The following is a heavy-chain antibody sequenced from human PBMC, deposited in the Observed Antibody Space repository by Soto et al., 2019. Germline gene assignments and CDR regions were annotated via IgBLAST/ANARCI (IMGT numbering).Heavy chain of an antibody. J-gene: IGHJ6*02. V-gene: IGHV3-23*01. Sequence: GGSLRLSCAASGFTFSSYAMSWVRQAPGKGLEWVSAISGSGGSTYYADSVKGRFTISRDNSKNTLYLQMNSLRAEDTAVYYCANGYSGYGVYYYYGMDVWGQGTTVTVSS. CDR1: GFTFSSYA. CDR2: ISGSGGST. D-gene: IGHD5-12*01. CDR3: ANGYSGYGVYYYYGMDV.